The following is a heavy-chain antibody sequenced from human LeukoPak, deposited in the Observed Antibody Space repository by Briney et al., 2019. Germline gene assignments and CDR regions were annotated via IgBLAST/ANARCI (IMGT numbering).Heavy chain of an antibody. CDR1: GCTFSSYG. CDR2: ISAYNGNT. CDR3: ARASSYYDSSGYYYPSNYYYMDV. D-gene: IGHD3-22*01. J-gene: IGHJ6*03. Sequence: ASAKVSCKASGCTFSSYGISWVRHAPGQGREWMGWISAYNGNTNYAQKLQGRVTMTTDTSTSTAYMELRSLRSDDTAVYYCARASSYYDSSGYYYPSNYYYMDVWGKGTTVTVSS. V-gene: IGHV1-18*01.